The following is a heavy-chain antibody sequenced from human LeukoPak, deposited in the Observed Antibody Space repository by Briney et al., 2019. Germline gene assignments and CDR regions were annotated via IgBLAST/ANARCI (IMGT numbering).Heavy chain of an antibody. V-gene: IGHV4-34*01. CDR3: ARGPRIYDYVWGSYRYNRGYFDY. CDR2: INHSGST. Sequence: PSETLSLTCAVYGGSFSGYYWSWIRQPPGKGLEWIGEINHSGSTNYNPSLKSRVTISVDTSKNQFSLKLSSVTAADTAVYYCARGPRIYDYVWGSYRYNRGYFDYWGQGTLVTVSS. J-gene: IGHJ4*02. CDR1: GGSFSGYY. D-gene: IGHD3-16*02.